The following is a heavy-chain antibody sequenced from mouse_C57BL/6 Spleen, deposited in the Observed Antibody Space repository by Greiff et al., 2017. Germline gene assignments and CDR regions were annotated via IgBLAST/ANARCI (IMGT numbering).Heavy chain of an antibody. D-gene: IGHD1-1*01. J-gene: IGHJ2*01. CDR2: ISDGGSYT. V-gene: IGHV5-4*01. CDR3: AKDTVDY. CDR1: GFTFSSYA. Sequence: EVMLVESGGGLVKPGGSLKLSCAASGFTFSSYAMSWVRQTPEKRLEWVATISDGGSYTYYPDNVKGRCTISRDNAKNNLYLQMDHLKSEDTAMYYCAKDTVDYWGQGTTLTVSS.